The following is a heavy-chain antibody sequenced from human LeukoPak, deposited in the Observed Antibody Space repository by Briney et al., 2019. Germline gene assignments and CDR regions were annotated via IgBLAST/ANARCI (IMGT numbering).Heavy chain of an antibody. V-gene: IGHV4-4*02. Sequence: SGTLSLTCAVSGGSISSSNWWSWVRQPPGKGLEWIGEIYHSGSTNYNPSLKSRVTISVDTSKNQFSLKLSSVTAADTAVYYCARLGGYYDILTGYLLGPFDYWGQGTLVTVSS. CDR2: IYHSGST. CDR1: GGSISSSNW. CDR3: ARLGGYYDILTGYLLGPFDY. J-gene: IGHJ4*02. D-gene: IGHD3-9*01.